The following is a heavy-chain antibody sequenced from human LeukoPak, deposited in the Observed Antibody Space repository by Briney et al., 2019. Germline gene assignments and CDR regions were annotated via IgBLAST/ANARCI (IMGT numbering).Heavy chain of an antibody. Sequence: GGSLRLSCAASGSTSSGYSMNWVRQAPGKGLEWISYIGIDSGNTNYADSVKGRFTISGDKAKNSLYLQMNSLRVEDTAVYYCARDYKYAFDNWGQGTLVTVSS. CDR3: ARDYKYAFDN. V-gene: IGHV3-48*01. J-gene: IGHJ4*02. D-gene: IGHD5-24*01. CDR1: GSTSSGYS. CDR2: IGIDSGNT.